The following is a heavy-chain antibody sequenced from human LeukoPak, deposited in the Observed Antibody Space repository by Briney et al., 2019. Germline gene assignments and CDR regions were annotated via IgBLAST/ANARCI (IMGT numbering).Heavy chain of an antibody. V-gene: IGHV1-18*01. D-gene: IGHD3-16*01. CDR3: ARFLRGKPVYYYYYMDV. J-gene: IGHJ6*03. CDR2: INAYNGNT. CDR1: GYTFTSYG. Sequence: ASVKVSCKASGYTFTSYGISWVRQAPGQGLEWMGWINAYNGNTNYAQKLQGRVTMTTDTSTSTAYMELRSLRSDDTAVYCCARFLRGKPVYYYYYMDVWGKGTTVTISS.